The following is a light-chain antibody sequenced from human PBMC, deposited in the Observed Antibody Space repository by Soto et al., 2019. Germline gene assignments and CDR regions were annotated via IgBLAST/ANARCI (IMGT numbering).Light chain of an antibody. CDR1: NIGSKS. Sequence: SSELTQPPSVSVAPGKTARITCGGNNIGSKSVHWYQQKPGQAPVLVIYYDSDRPSGIPERFSGSNSGNTATLTTSRVEAGDEDDYYCQVWDSSSDNYVFGTGTKLTVL. CDR2: YDS. J-gene: IGLJ1*01. CDR3: QVWDSSSDNYV. V-gene: IGLV3-21*04.